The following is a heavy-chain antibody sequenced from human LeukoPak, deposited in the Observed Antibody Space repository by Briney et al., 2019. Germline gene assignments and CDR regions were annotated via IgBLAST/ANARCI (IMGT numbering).Heavy chain of an antibody. D-gene: IGHD2-15*01. CDR1: GYTFTGYY. J-gene: IGHJ4*02. V-gene: IGHV1-2*02. CDR2: INPYSGGT. CDR3: ASDCSGGSWGGGCWRGFDY. Sequence: ASVKVSCKASGYTFTGYYMHWVRQAPGQGLGWMGWINPYSGGTNYAQKFQGRVTMTRATSISTAYMELSRLRSDDTAVYYCASDCSGGSWGGGCWRGFDYWGQGTLVTVSS.